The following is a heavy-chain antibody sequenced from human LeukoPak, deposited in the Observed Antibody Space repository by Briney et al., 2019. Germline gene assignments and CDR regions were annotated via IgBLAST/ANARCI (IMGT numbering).Heavy chain of an antibody. J-gene: IGHJ3*02. D-gene: IGHD6-13*01. CDR1: GFTFSSYW. V-gene: IGHV3-7*01. CDR3: AREYSSSWRGIDAFDI. Sequence: GGSLRLSCAASGFTFSSYWMSWVRQAPGKGLEWVANIKQDGSEKYYVDSVKGRFTISRDNAKNSLYLQMNSLRAEDTAVYYCAREYSSSWRGIDAFDIWGQGTMVTVSS. CDR2: IKQDGSEK.